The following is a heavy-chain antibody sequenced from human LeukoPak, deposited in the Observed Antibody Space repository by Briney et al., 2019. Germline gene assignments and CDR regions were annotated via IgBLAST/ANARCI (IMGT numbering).Heavy chain of an antibody. CDR3: ARGNSYDY. CDR2: IHYSGST. J-gene: IGHJ4*02. Sequence: SETLSLTCTVSGGSITSHYWSWIRQPPGKGLEWVGYIHYSGSTNYNPSLKSRVTISVDTSKNEFSLKLTSVTAADTAVYYCARGNSYDYWGQGTLVTVSS. V-gene: IGHV4-59*08. CDR1: GGSITSHY.